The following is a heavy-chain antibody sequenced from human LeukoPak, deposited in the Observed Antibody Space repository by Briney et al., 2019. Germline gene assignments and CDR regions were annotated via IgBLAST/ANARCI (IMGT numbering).Heavy chain of an antibody. V-gene: IGHV3-23*01. CDR3: AKAPGPEWLFDY. J-gene: IGHJ4*02. CDR2: ISGSGGST. Sequence: GGPLRLSCAASGLTFSSYAMSWVRQAPGKGLEWVSAISGSGGSTYYADSVKGRFTISRDNSKNTLYLQMNSLRAEDTAVYYCAKAPGPEWLFDYWGQGTLVTVSS. D-gene: IGHD3-3*01. CDR1: GLTFSSYA.